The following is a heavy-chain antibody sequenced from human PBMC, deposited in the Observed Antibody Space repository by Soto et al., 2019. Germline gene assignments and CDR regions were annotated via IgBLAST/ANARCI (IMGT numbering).Heavy chain of an antibody. CDR3: AIRDGYNLDY. V-gene: IGHV4-34*01. CDR2: INHSGST. Sequence: QVQLQQWGAGLLKPSETLSLTCAVYGGSFSGYYWSWIRQPPGKGLEWIGEINHSGSTNYNPYLKSRVTISVDTSKNQFSLKLSSVTAADTAVYYCAIRDGYNLDYWGQGTLVTVSS. CDR1: GGSFSGYY. J-gene: IGHJ4*02. D-gene: IGHD5-12*01.